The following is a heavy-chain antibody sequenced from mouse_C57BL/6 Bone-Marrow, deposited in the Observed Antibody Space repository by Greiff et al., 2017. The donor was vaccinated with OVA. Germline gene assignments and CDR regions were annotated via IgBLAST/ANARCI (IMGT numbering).Heavy chain of an antibody. CDR1: GYTFTSYW. J-gene: IGHJ4*01. V-gene: IGHV1-5*01. D-gene: IGHD2-2*01. CDR3: TREDLVPYAMDY. Sequence: EVQLQQSGTVLARPGASVKMSCKTSGYTFTSYWMHWVKQRPGQGLEWIGAIYPGNSDTSYNQKFKGKAKLTAVTSASTAYMELSSLTNEDSAVYYCTREDLVPYAMDYWGQGTSVTVSS. CDR2: IYPGNSDT.